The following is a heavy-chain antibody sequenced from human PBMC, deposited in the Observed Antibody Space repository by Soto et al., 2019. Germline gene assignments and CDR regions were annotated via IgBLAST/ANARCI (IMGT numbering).Heavy chain of an antibody. CDR3: VRDIVVYDDYVFDY. V-gene: IGHV3-74*01. CDR1: AFTFSHYW. D-gene: IGHD4-17*01. CDR2: INNDGSSI. J-gene: IGHJ4*02. Sequence: GGSLRLSCEASAFTFSHYWMHWVRQAPGKGLVWVSRINNDGSSISYADSVQGRFTISRDNAKNTLYLEMNSLRAEDTAVYYCVRDIVVYDDYVFDYWGQGTLVTVSS.